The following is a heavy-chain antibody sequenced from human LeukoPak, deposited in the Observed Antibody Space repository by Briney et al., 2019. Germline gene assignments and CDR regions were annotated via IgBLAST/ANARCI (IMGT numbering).Heavy chain of an antibody. J-gene: IGHJ4*02. CDR1: GYTFTSYD. CDR2: MNPNSGNT. D-gene: IGHD3-22*01. CDR3: VSPGVYYDSSGYYPFDY. Sequence: GASVKVSCKASGYTFTSYDINWVRQATGQGLEWKGWMNPNSGNTGYAQKFQGRVTMTRNTSIRTAYMELSSLRSEDTAVYYCVSPGVYYDSSGYYPFDYWGQGTLVTVSS. V-gene: IGHV1-8*01.